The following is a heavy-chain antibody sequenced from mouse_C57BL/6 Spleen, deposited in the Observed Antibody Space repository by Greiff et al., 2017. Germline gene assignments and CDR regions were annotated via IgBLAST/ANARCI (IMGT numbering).Heavy chain of an antibody. CDR1: GYAFSSYW. Sequence: VKLQQSGAELVKPGASVKISCKASGYAFSSYWLNWVKQRPGKGLEWIGQLYPGDGDTNYNGKFKGKATLTADKSSSTAYMQLSSLTSEDSAVYFCARRELITTPWFAYWGQGTLGTVSA. J-gene: IGHJ3*01. CDR3: ARRELITTPWFAY. D-gene: IGHD1-1*01. V-gene: IGHV1-80*01. CDR2: LYPGDGDT.